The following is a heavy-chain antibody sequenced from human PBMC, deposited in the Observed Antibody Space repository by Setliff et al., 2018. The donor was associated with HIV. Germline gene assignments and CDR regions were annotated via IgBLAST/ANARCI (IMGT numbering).Heavy chain of an antibody. J-gene: IGHJ4*02. CDR2: ILPIFGAT. Sequence: ASVKVSCKASGDNFNNVAFNWVRQAPGQGLEWMGGILPIFGATDYAQKFQGRLTMTTDTSTSTAYMELGSLRSDDTAVYYCVRAYGSGYYWRFVAFDHWGQGTLVTVSS. D-gene: IGHD3-10*01. CDR1: GDNFNNVA. CDR3: VRAYGSGYYWRFVAFDH. V-gene: IGHV1-69*05.